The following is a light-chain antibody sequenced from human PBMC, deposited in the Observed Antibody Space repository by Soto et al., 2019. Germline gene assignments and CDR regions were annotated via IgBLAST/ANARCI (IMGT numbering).Light chain of an antibody. CDR2: KDS. V-gene: IGLV3-25*03. CDR3: QSADSSGTYV. Sequence: SYELTQPPSVSVSPGQTARITCSGDALPKQYAYWYQQKPGQAPVLVIYKDSKSPSGIPGRFSGSSSGTTVTLTISGVQAEDEADYYCQSADSSGTYVFGTGTKLTVL. J-gene: IGLJ1*01. CDR1: ALPKQY.